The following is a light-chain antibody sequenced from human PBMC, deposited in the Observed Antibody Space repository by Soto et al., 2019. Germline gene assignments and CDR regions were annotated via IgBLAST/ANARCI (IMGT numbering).Light chain of an antibody. CDR3: CSYAGSYTWV. CDR1: SSDVGGYNY. V-gene: IGLV2-11*01. J-gene: IGLJ1*01. Sequence: QSALTQPRSVSGSPGQSVTISCTGTSSDVGGYNYVSWYQQHPGKAPKLMIYDVSKRPSGVPDRFSGSKSGNTASLTISGLQAGEEAAYYCCSYAGSYTWVFGPGTKLTVL. CDR2: DVS.